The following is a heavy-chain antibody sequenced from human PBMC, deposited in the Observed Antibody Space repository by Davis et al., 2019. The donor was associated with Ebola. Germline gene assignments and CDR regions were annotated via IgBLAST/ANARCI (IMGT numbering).Heavy chain of an antibody. Sequence: GESLKISCAASGFTFSDVDMHWVRQPTGKGLEWVSGIGTTGHTYYTGSVKGRFTISRENVKNSLYLQMNSLTDGDTAVYYCVSGTHGWNYWGQGTLVTVSA. CDR3: VSGTHGWNY. CDR1: GFTFSDVD. V-gene: IGHV3-13*01. J-gene: IGHJ4*02. D-gene: IGHD2-15*01. CDR2: IGTTGHT.